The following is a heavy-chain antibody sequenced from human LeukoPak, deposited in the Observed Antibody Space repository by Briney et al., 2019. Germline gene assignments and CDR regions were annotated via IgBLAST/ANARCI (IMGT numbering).Heavy chain of an antibody. D-gene: IGHD3-9*01. Sequence: ASVKVSRKASGFTFTSYGISWVRQAPGQGLEWMGWISAYNGNTHYAQKVQGRVTMTTDTSTTTVYMELRSLRSDDTAVYYCARAGRDILTGYYRYWGQGTLVTVSS. CDR2: ISAYNGNT. CDR3: ARAGRDILTGYYRY. CDR1: GFTFTSYG. J-gene: IGHJ4*02. V-gene: IGHV1-18*01.